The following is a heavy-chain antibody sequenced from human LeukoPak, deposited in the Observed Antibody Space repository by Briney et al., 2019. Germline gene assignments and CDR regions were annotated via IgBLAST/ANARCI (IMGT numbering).Heavy chain of an antibody. D-gene: IGHD3-22*01. CDR2: ISWNSGSI. CDR3: AKDPTGRRDYYDSSGYFDY. Sequence: GGSLRLSCAASGFTFDDYAMHWVRQAPGKGLEWVSGISWNSGSIGYADSVKGRLTISRDNAKNSLYLQMNSLRAEDTALYYCAKDPTGRRDYYDSSGYFDYWGQGTLVTVSS. CDR1: GFTFDDYA. J-gene: IGHJ4*02. V-gene: IGHV3-9*01.